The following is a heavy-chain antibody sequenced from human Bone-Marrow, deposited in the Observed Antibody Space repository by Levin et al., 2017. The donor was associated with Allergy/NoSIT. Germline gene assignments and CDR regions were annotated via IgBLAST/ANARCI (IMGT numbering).Heavy chain of an antibody. J-gene: IGHJ4*02. Sequence: SCAGSGVTFTNAWMSWVRQAPGKGLEWVGRIKSTTDGGTTEYATPVKGRFTISRDDSKKTMFLQMNSLKTEHTAVYYCTTELRWAPVELDCWGQGTLVTVSS. CDR3: TTELRWAPVELDC. CDR1: GVTFTNAW. V-gene: IGHV3-15*01. D-gene: IGHD4-23*01. CDR2: IKSTTDGGTT.